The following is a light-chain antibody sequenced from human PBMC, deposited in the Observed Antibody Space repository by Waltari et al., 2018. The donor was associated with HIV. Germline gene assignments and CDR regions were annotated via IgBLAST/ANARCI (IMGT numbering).Light chain of an antibody. CDR1: RSNIGTHE. CDR2: HTT. Sequence: QSVLTQPPSVSGAPGQRVTLSRPGSRSNIGTHEGHGYQQLPGTAPRPRIHHTTRRPSGVPDLFSGSKSGTSASLSSSGLQAEDEADYYCQSSDSTLGGSVFGGETKLTVL. V-gene: IGLV1-40*01. CDR3: QSSDSTLGGSV. J-gene: IGLJ2*01.